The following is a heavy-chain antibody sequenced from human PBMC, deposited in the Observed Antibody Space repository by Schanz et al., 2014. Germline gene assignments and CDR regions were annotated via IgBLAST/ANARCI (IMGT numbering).Heavy chain of an antibody. J-gene: IGHJ4*02. CDR1: GFTFSDHY. Sequence: DVQLLESGGGLVQPGGSLRLSCAASGFTFSDHYMDWVRQAPGKGLEWVSHINSDGTTTTYADSVKGRFTISRDNAENTLYLQMNSLRVEDTAVYYCAMGGYQLHHWGQGTLVTVSS. CDR2: INSDGTTT. V-gene: IGHV3-74*02. D-gene: IGHD1-7*01. CDR3: AMGGYQLHH.